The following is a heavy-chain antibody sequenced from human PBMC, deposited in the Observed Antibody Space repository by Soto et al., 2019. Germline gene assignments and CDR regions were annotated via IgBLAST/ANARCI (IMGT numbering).Heavy chain of an antibody. CDR2: IFYTGTT. D-gene: IGHD5-12*01. J-gene: IGHJ5*02. Sequence: PSETLSLTCSVSGGSINYNSYYWSWIRQPPGKGLEWVGGIFYTGTTYYSPSLKDRVTISVDTSKNHFSLILTSVTAADTAVYFVASLVIVARVADAWGQGTLVTVSS. V-gene: IGHV4-39*02. CDR1: GGSINYNSYY. CDR3: ASLVIVARVADA.